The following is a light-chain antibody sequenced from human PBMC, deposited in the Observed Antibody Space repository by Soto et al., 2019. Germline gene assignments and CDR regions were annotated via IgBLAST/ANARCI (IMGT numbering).Light chain of an antibody. J-gene: IGKJ1*01. CDR1: QGIRSA. CDR2: AAS. CDR3: LLDFSYFWA. V-gene: IGKV1-6*01. Sequence: AIQLTQSPSSLSASVGGRVTITGRASQGIRSALGWYQQKLGKVPKLMSYAASTLQSGVPSRFSGSGSGTDFTLTISSLQPEDFATYYCLLDFSYFWAFGQGTKVDIK.